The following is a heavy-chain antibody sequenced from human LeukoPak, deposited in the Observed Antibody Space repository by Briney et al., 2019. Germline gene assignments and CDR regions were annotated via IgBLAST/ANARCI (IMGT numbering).Heavy chain of an antibody. CDR2: IKGDGSST. CDR3: ARDGYSFGHDFDY. D-gene: IGHD5-18*01. Sequence: GGSLRLSCASFGFTFSSYWMDWVRHTPGKGLVWVSRIKGDGSSTSYADSVKGRFTISRDNAKNTLYLQMNSLRAEDTAVYYCARDGYSFGHDFDYWGQGTLVTVSS. J-gene: IGHJ4*02. V-gene: IGHV3-74*01. CDR1: GFTFSSYW.